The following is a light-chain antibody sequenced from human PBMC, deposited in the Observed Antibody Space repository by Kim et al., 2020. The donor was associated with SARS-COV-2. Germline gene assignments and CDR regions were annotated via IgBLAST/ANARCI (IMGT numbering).Light chain of an antibody. CDR3: NSRDSSGNHWV. Sequence: ALGQTVSITCQGGSLRSYYSSWYQQKPGQAPVLVIYGKNNRPSGIPDRFSGSSSGNTASLTITGAQAEDEADYYCNSRDSSGNHWVFGGGTQLTVL. CDR2: GKN. V-gene: IGLV3-19*01. CDR1: SLRSYY. J-gene: IGLJ3*02.